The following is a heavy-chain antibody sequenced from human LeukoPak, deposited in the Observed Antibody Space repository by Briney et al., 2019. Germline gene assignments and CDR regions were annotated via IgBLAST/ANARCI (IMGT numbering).Heavy chain of an antibody. CDR3: AREGPGIFGGAHDAFDI. J-gene: IGHJ3*02. CDR2: INPYSGGT. V-gene: IGHV1-2*02. D-gene: IGHD3-3*01. CDR1: GHTFTAYY. Sequence: ASVKVSCNASGHTFTAYYMHSVRQAPGHGLEWMGWINPYSGGTKYTQMIQGRVNMTRDKSNNTAYMEQSRLRSDDTGVYYWAREGPGIFGGAHDAFDIWGQETMVSVSS.